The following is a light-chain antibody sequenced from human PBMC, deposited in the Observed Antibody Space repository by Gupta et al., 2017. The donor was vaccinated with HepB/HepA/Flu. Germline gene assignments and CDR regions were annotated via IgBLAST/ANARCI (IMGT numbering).Light chain of an antibody. Sequence: DSELTQSPATLPLSSGERATLFCRASQSVSNYLAWYHQKPGESPRLLIYDASNRATGIPARFSGSGSGTEFTLTISSLEPEDFAVYYCQQRSNWPPWTFGQGTKVEIK. V-gene: IGKV3-11*01. CDR1: QSVSNY. CDR3: QQRSNWPPWT. J-gene: IGKJ1*01. CDR2: DAS.